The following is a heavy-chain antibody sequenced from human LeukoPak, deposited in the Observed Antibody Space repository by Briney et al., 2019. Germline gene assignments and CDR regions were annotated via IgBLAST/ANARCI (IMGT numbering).Heavy chain of an antibody. V-gene: IGHV3-30*03. J-gene: IGHJ1*01. Sequence: GGSLRLSCAASGFTFSSYGMHWVRQAPGKGLEWVAVISYDGSNKYYADSVKGRFTISRDNSKNTLYLQMSSLRAEDTAVYYCARDYTPAPWDSSSSAGYFQHWGQGTLVTVSS. CDR2: ISYDGSNK. CDR1: GFTFSSYG. CDR3: ARDYTPAPWDSSSSAGYFQH. D-gene: IGHD6-13*01.